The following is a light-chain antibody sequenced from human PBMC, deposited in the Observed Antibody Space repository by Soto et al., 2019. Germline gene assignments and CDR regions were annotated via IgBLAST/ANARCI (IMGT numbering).Light chain of an antibody. V-gene: IGKV1-33*01. CDR2: DAS. Sequence: DIQMTQSPSSLSASVGDRVTITCQASQDISNYLNWYQQKPGKAPKLLIYDASNLETGVPSRFSGSGSGTDFTFTISSLQPEDIATYYCQQYDNLPRFGGGTKGEIK. CDR1: QDISNY. J-gene: IGKJ4*01. CDR3: QQYDNLPR.